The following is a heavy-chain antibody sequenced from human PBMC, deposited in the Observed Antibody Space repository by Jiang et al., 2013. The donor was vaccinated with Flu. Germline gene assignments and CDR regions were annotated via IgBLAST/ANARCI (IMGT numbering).Heavy chain of an antibody. D-gene: IGHD5-12*01. CDR3: ARVTKGAVATSQCDY. J-gene: IGHJ4*02. CDR2: IDPGDSYT. V-gene: IGHV5-10-1*01. CDR1: GYSFTNYW. Sequence: GAEVKKPGESLRISCKGSGYSFTNYWISWVRQMPGKGLEWMGRIDPGDSYTNYSPSFQGRVTISADKSISTAYLQWSSLEVSDTAVYYCARVTKGAVATSQCDYWGQGTQVAVSS.